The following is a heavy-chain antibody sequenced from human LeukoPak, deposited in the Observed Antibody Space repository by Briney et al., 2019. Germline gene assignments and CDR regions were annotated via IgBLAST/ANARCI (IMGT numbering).Heavy chain of an antibody. V-gene: IGHV4-39*07. D-gene: IGHD3-22*01. CDR1: GGSISSSSYY. Sequence: SETLSLTCTVSGGSISSSSYYWGWIRQPPGKGLEWIGSIYYSGSTYYNPSLKSRVTISVDTSKNQFSLKLSSVTAADTAVYYCARELHSSGYPYFDYWGQGTLVTVSS. CDR3: ARELHSSGYPYFDY. J-gene: IGHJ4*02. CDR2: IYYSGST.